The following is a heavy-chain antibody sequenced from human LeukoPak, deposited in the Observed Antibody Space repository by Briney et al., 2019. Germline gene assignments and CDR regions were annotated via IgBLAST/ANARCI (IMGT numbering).Heavy chain of an antibody. J-gene: IGHJ4*02. V-gene: IGHV4-30-2*01. CDR1: DGSISSGGYS. CDR3: ARVRIAVAGYYFDY. D-gene: IGHD6-19*01. Sequence: RPSETLSLTCAVSDGSISSGGYSWSWIRQPPGKGLEWIGYIYHSGSTYYNPSLKSRVTISVDRSKNQFSLKLSSVTAADTAVYYCARVRIAVAGYYFDYWGQGTLVTVSS. CDR2: IYHSGST.